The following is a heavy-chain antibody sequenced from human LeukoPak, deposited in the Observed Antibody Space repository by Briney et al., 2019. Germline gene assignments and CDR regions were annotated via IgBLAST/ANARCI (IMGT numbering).Heavy chain of an antibody. Sequence: GRSLRLSCAASGFTFSSYAMHWVRQASGKGLEWVAVISYDGSNKYYADSVKGRFTISRDNSKNTLYLQMNSLRAEDTAVYYCARVFFSSWGFDYWGQGTLVTVSS. V-gene: IGHV3-30*01. J-gene: IGHJ4*02. CDR1: GFTFSSYA. CDR2: ISYDGSNK. D-gene: IGHD3-16*01. CDR3: ARVFFSSWGFDY.